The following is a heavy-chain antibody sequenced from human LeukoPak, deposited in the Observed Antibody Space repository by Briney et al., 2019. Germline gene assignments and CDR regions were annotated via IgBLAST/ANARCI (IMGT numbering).Heavy chain of an antibody. Sequence: GGSLRLSCAASGFTLSDYYMSWIRQAPGKGLEWVSYISSSGSTIYYANSVKGRFTISRDNAKNSLYLQMNSLRAEDTAVYYCARATAVVTMVRGVIETYYYYYMDVWGKGTTVTVSS. CDR1: GFTLSDYY. D-gene: IGHD3-10*01. CDR2: ISSSGSTI. V-gene: IGHV3-11*04. CDR3: ARATAVVTMVRGVIETYYYYYMDV. J-gene: IGHJ6*03.